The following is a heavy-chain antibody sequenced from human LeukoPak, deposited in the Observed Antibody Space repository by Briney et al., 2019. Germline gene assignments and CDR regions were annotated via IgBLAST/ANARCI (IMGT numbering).Heavy chain of an antibody. CDR1: GGSFSGYY. CDR2: INHSGST. J-gene: IGHJ4*02. D-gene: IGHD2-2*01. V-gene: IGHV4-34*01. Sequence: SETLSLTCAVYGGSFSGYYWSWIRQPPGEGLEWIGEINHSGSTNYNPSLKSRVTISVDTSKNQFSLKLSSVTAADTAVYYCARGYCSSTSCYHFDYWGQGTLVTVSS. CDR3: ARGYCSSTSCYHFDY.